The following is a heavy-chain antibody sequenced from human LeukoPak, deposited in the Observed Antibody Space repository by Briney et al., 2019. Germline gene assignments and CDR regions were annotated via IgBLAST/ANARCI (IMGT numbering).Heavy chain of an antibody. CDR3: ATYRSTWEFDY. CDR1: GYTFTDYY. CDR2: INPDSGGT. V-gene: IGHV1-2*02. D-gene: IGHD6-13*01. J-gene: IGHJ4*02. Sequence: ASVKVSCKASGYTFTDYYLHWVRQAPGQGLEWMGWINPDSGGTNYAQNFQGRVTMTRDTSISTAYMELSRLRSDDTAVYYCATYRSTWEFDYWGQGTLVTVSS.